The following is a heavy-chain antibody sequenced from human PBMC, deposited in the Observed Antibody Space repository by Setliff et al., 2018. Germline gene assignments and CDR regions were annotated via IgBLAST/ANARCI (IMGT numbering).Heavy chain of an antibody. CDR1: ALTFSSYW. CDR3: AKPQLELRWGFES. D-gene: IGHD1-7*01. CDR2: IKQDGSEI. J-gene: IGHJ4*02. V-gene: IGHV3-7*01. Sequence: GGSLRLSCAASALTFSSYWMNWVRQAPGKGLEWVANIKQDGSEIYYVDSVRGRFTISRDTAKNSVYLQMNSLRAEDTAVYYCAKPQLELRWGFESWGQGTLVTVSS.